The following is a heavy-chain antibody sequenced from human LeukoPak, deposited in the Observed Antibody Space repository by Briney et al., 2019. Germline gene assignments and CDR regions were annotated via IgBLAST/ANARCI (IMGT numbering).Heavy chain of an antibody. Sequence: SETLSLTCTVSGGSISSYYWSWIRQPPGKGLEWIGYIYYSGSTNYNPSLKSRVTISVDTSKNQFPLKLSSVTAVDTAVYYCARDLGYDIFQHWGQGTLVTVSS. CDR1: GGSISSYY. J-gene: IGHJ1*01. V-gene: IGHV4-59*01. CDR3: ARDLGYDIFQH. D-gene: IGHD3-9*01. CDR2: IYYSGST.